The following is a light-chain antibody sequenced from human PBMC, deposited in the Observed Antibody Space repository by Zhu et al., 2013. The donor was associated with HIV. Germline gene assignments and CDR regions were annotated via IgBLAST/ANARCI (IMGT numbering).Light chain of an antibody. CDR1: HSVSSIY. V-gene: IGKV3-15*01. CDR3: QQYNNWPLWT. J-gene: IGKJ1*01. CDR2: GAS. Sequence: EIVLTQSPGTLSLSPGERATLSCRASHSVSSIYLAWYQQKPGQAPRLLIYGASTRATGIPARFSGSGSGTEFTLTISSLQSEDFAVYYCQQYNNWPLWTFGQGTKVEIK.